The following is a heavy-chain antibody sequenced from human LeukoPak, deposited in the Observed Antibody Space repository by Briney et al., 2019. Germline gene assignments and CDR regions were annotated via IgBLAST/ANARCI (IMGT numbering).Heavy chain of an antibody. D-gene: IGHD6-19*01. CDR1: GGSISSYY. CDR3: ARLASSGGFYYYGLDV. CDR2: ISYSGST. Sequence: SETLSLTCTVSGGSISSYYWSWVRQSPGKGLEWLGSISYSGSTNHNPSLRGRVTISIDTSKNQFSLRLRSVTAADTALYYCARLASSGGFYYYGLDVWGQGTTVTVSS. V-gene: IGHV4-59*08. J-gene: IGHJ6*02.